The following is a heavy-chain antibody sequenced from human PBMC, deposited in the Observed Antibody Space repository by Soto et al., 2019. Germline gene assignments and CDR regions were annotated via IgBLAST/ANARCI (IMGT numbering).Heavy chain of an antibody. J-gene: IGHJ4*02. CDR1: GFTVSNYY. D-gene: IGHD1-1*01. Sequence: EVQLVESGGGLVQPGGSLRLSCAASGFTVSNYYMRWVRQAPGKGLEWVSLIYSGGATYYADSVEGRFTISRDNSKNTLYLQMNSLRAEDTVVYYCARDGTYNWVGGQGILVTVSS. CDR3: ARDGTYNWV. V-gene: IGHV3-66*01. CDR2: IYSGGAT.